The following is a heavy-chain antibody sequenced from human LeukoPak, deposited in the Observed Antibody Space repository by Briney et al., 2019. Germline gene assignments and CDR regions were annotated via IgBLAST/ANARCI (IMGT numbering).Heavy chain of an antibody. V-gene: IGHV1-69*05. CDR2: IIPIFGTA. J-gene: IGHJ6*03. D-gene: IGHD2-2*01. CDR1: GGTFSSYA. Sequence: SVKVSCKASGGTFSSYAISWVRQAPGQGLEWMGRIIPIFGTANYAQKFQGRVTITTDESTSTAYMELSSLRSEDTAVYYCARDLKRVPAAMTSYYYMDVWGKGTTVTVSS. CDR3: ARDLKRVPAAMTSYYYMDV.